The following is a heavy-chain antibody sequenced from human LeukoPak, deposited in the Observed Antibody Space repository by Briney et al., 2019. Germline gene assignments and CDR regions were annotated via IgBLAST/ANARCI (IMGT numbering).Heavy chain of an antibody. D-gene: IGHD2-15*01. CDR1: GYTFTSYG. J-gene: IGHJ6*02. CDR3: ARFVVVVVAATTDYYYYGMDV. V-gene: IGHV1-18*01. Sequence: ASVKVSCRASGYTFTSYGISWERQAPGQGLECMGWISAYNGNTNYAQKLQGRVTMTTDTSTSTAYMELRSLRSDDTAVYYCARFVVVVVAATTDYYYYGMDVWGQGTTVTVSS. CDR2: ISAYNGNT.